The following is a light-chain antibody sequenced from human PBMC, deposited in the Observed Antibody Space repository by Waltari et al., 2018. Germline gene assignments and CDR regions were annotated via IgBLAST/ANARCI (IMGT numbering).Light chain of an antibody. CDR2: EGS. V-gene: IGLV2-23*01. Sequence: QSALTQPASVSGSPRQSITISCTGTSRDVGSYNLVSWYQQHPGKAPKLLIYEGSKRPSGVSNRFSGSKSGNTASLTISGLQAEDEADYYCCSYAGSSTLVFGGGTKLTVL. J-gene: IGLJ2*01. CDR3: CSYAGSSTLV. CDR1: SRDVGSYNL.